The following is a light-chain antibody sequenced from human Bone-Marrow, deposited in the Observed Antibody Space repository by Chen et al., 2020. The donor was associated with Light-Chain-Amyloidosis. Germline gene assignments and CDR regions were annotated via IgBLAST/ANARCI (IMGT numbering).Light chain of an antibody. CDR1: NIGSTS. V-gene: IGLV3-21*02. CDR3: QVWDRSRDRPV. J-gene: IGLJ3*02. Sequence: SYVLTQPSSVSVAPGQTATIACGGNNIGSTSVHWYQQTPGQPPLLVVDDDSDRPSGIPERWSGSNSGNTDTLTISRVEAGDEADYYCQVWDRSRDRPVFGGGTKRTVL. CDR2: DDS.